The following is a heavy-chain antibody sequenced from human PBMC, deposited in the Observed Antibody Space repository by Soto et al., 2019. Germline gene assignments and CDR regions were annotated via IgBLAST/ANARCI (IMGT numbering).Heavy chain of an antibody. V-gene: IGHV3-23*01. J-gene: IGHJ3*02. Sequence: EVQLLESGGGLVQPGGSLRLSCAASGFTFSNYAMNWVRQAPGKGLEWVSVISGSGSSTYYADSVKVRFSISRDHSKNSLYLPMSSLRADDTAVYYGERRSPSWAFDIWGQGTMVTISS. CDR3: ERRSPSWAFDI. CDR1: GFTFSNYA. CDR2: ISGSGSST. D-gene: IGHD2-15*01.